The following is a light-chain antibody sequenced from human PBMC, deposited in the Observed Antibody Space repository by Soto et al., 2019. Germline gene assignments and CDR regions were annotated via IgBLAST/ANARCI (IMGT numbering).Light chain of an antibody. CDR1: QSINSW. J-gene: IGKJ3*01. CDR3: QHYDRYSAT. CDR2: RAS. V-gene: IGKV1-5*03. Sequence: DIPMTQSPSTLSASVGDRVTITCRASQSINSWLAWYQQKPGKAPRLLIYRASSLEGGVPSRFSGSGSGAEFPLTISSLQPDDFATYYCQHYDRYSATFGPGTKVDIK.